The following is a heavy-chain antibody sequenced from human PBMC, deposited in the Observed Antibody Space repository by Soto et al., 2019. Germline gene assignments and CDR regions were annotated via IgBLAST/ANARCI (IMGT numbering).Heavy chain of an antibody. CDR2: IYNIGST. D-gene: IGHD6-13*01. CDR1: GGSISGYY. J-gene: IGHJ5*01. V-gene: IGHV4-59*08. Sequence: SETLSLTCTVSGGSISGYYCSWLRQPPGKGLEWIGYIYNIGSTNYNPSLRSRVTMSIDTSQEQFSLKLSSVTATDTAVYYCARHVNLAAAGTGFDSWCRGTLVTAPQ. CDR3: ARHVNLAAAGTGFDS.